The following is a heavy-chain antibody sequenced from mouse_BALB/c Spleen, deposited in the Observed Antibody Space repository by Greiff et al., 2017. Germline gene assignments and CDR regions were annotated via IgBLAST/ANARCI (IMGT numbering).Heavy chain of an antibody. J-gene: IGHJ2*01. Sequence: DVQLQESGPGLVKPSQSLSLTCTVTGYSITSDYAWNWIRQFPGNKLEWMGYISYRGSTSYNPSLKSRISITRDTSKNQFFLQLNSVTTEDTATYYCARDYGYYFDYWGQGTTLTVSS. CDR3: ARDYGYYFDY. D-gene: IGHD1-2*01. CDR1: GYSITSDYA. CDR2: ISYRGST. V-gene: IGHV3-2*02.